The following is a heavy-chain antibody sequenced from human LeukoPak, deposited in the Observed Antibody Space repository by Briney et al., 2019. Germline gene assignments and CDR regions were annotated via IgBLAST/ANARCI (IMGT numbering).Heavy chain of an antibody. CDR3: ARGPVKYCSGGSCYSR. Sequence: GASVKVSCKASGYTFTSCDINWVRQATGQGLEWMGWMNPNSGNTGYAQKFQGRVTMTRNTSISTAYMELSSLRSEDTAVYYCARGPVKYCSGGSCYSRWGQGTLVTVPS. CDR1: GYTFTSCD. CDR2: MNPNSGNT. V-gene: IGHV1-8*01. D-gene: IGHD2-15*01. J-gene: IGHJ4*02.